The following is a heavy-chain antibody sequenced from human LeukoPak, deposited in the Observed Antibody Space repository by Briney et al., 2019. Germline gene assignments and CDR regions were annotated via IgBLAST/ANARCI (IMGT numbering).Heavy chain of an antibody. J-gene: IGHJ3*02. Sequence: GGSLRLSCAASGFTFDDYPMHWVRQAPGKGLEWVSGISWNSGSIDYADSVKGRFTVSRDNAKNPLYLQMNSLRAEDTALYYCAKRRDAFDIWGQGTMVTVSS. V-gene: IGHV3-9*01. CDR3: AKRRDAFDI. CDR2: ISWNSGSI. CDR1: GFTFDDYP.